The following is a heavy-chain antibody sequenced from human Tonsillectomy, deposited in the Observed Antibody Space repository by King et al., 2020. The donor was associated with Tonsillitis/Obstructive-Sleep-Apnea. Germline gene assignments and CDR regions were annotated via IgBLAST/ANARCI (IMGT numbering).Heavy chain of an antibody. CDR1: GFTFSSYA. D-gene: IGHD4-23*01. J-gene: IGHJ4*02. CDR2: ISDSGGST. V-gene: IGHV3-23*04. Sequence: VQLVESGGGLVQSGGSLRLSCAASGFTFSSYAMSWVRQAPGKGLEWVSVISDSGGSTYYADSVKGRFTISRDNSKSTLYLQMNSLRAADTAVFYCAKLYGGNSGSQFDYGGQGTLVTVSS. CDR3: AKLYGGNSGSQFDY.